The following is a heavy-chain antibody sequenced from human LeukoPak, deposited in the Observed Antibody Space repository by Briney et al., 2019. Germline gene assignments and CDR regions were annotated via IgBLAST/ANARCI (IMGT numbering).Heavy chain of an antibody. V-gene: IGHV3-9*03. CDR3: AKSVAGQSRGYFDY. CDR2: ISWNSGSI. D-gene: IGHD6-19*01. CDR1: GFTFDDYA. Sequence: GRSLRLSCAASGFTFDDYAMHWVRQAPGKGLEWVSGISWNSGSIGYADSVKGRFTISRDNAKNSLYLQMNSLRAEDMALYYCAKSVAGQSRGYFDYWGQGTLVTVSS. J-gene: IGHJ4*02.